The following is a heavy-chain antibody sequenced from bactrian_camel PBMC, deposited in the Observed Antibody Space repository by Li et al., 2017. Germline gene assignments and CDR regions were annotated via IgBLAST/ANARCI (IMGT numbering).Heavy chain of an antibody. J-gene: IGHJ6*01. V-gene: IGHV3S1*01. CDR1: GFTFSTYS. Sequence: HVQLVESGGGLVQPGGSLRLSCAASGFTFSTYSMYWVRQTPGKGLEWVSRISSDGGSTYYADSVKGRFTISKDNAKNTLYLQMNSLQPEDTVVYYCAAAYSVVLDLGYWGQGTQVTVS. CDR3: AAAYSVVLDLGY. CDR2: ISSDGGST. D-gene: IGHD3*01.